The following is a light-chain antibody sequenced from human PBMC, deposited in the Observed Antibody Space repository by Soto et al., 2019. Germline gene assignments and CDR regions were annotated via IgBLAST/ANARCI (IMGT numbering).Light chain of an antibody. Sequence: ALTQPPSASGSPGQSVPISCTGTSSDVGGYNYVSWYQQHPGKAPKLMIYEVSRRPSGVPDRFSGSKSGNTASLTVSGLQAEDEADYYCDSYAGSNNVRVFGGGTQLTV. CDR2: EVS. J-gene: IGLJ3*02. CDR3: DSYAGSNNVRV. V-gene: IGLV2-8*01. CDR1: SSDVGGYNY.